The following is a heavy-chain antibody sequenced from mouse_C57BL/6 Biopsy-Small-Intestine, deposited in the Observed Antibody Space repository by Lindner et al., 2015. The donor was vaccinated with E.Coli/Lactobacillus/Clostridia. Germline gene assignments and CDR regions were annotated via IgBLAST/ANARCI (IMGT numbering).Heavy chain of an antibody. CDR3: ARPSYYYGSSPYWYFDV. J-gene: IGHJ1*03. D-gene: IGHD1-1*01. V-gene: IGHV1-39*01. CDR2: IYPNYGTT. CDR1: GYSLSDYT. Sequence: VQLQESGPELVKPGASVKISCKASGYSLSDYTMNWVRQSNGKSLEWIGLIYPNYGTTTYNQKFKGKATLTADQSSSTAYMQLNSLTSEDSAVYYCARPSYYYGSSPYWYFDVWGTGTTVTVSS.